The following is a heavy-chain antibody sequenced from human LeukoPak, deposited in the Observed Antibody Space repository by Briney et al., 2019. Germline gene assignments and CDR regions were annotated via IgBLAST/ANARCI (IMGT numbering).Heavy chain of an antibody. V-gene: IGHV1-18*01. D-gene: IGHD6-19*01. Sequence: ASVKVSCKASGYTFTSYGISWVRQAPGQGLEWMGWISAYNGNTNYAQKLQGSVTMTTDTSTSTAYMELRSLRSDDTAVYYCARFGLGKHIEVAGIPFDIWGQGTMVTVSS. J-gene: IGHJ3*02. CDR3: ARFGLGKHIEVAGIPFDI. CDR1: GYTFTSYG. CDR2: ISAYNGNT.